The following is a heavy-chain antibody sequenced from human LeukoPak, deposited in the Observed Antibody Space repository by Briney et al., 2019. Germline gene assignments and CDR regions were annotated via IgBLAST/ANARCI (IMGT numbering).Heavy chain of an antibody. J-gene: IGHJ4*02. V-gene: IGHV1-18*01. CDR1: GYTFTTYG. CDR3: ARGLEFRVLTYSSLGFVDY. Sequence: VASVKVSCKASGYTFTTYGISWVRQAPGQGLEWMGWISAYNGNTNYAQKLQGRVTMTTDTSTSTAYMELRSLRSDDTAVYYCARGLEFRVLTYSSLGFVDYWGQGTLVTVSS. CDR2: ISAYNGNT. D-gene: IGHD6-19*01.